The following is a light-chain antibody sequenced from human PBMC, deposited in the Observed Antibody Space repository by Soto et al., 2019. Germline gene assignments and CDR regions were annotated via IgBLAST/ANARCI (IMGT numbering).Light chain of an antibody. CDR3: QQRSNWPT. CDR2: DAS. V-gene: IGKV3D-20*02. CDR1: QSVSSSY. Sequence: EIVLPPSPGPLSLSPGERATLSCRASQSVSSSYLAWYQQKPGQAPRLLIYDASNRATGIPARFSGSGSGTDFTLTISSLEPEDFAVYYCQQRSNWPTFGQGTKVDI. J-gene: IGKJ1*01.